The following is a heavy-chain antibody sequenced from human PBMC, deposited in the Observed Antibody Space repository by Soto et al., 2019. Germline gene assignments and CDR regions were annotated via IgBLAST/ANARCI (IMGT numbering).Heavy chain of an antibody. V-gene: IGHV4-59*01. CDR2: IYYSGST. D-gene: IGHD3-22*01. J-gene: IGHJ4*02. CDR3: ARYTIYYYDSSGFDY. CDR1: GGSISSYY. Sequence: ETLSLTCTVSGGSISSYYWSWIRQPPGKGLEWIGYIYYSGSTNYNPSLKSRVTISVDTSKNQFSLKLSSVTAADTAVYYCARYTIYYYDSSGFDYWGQGTLVTVSS.